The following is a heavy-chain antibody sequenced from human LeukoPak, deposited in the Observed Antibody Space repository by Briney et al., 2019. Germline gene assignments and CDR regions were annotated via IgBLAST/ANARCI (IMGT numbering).Heavy chain of an antibody. Sequence: GGSLRLSCAASGFTFSSYGMHWVRQAPGKGLEWVAVISYDGSNKYYADSVKGRFTISRDNSKNTLYLQMNSLRAEDTAVYYCAKRQYSWNDGGLDYWGQGTLVTVSS. CDR3: AKRQYSWNDGGLDY. D-gene: IGHD1-1*01. J-gene: IGHJ4*02. V-gene: IGHV3-30*18. CDR2: ISYDGSNK. CDR1: GFTFSSYG.